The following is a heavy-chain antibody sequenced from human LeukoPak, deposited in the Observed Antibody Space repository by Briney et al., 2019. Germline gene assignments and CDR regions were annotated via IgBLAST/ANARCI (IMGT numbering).Heavy chain of an antibody. J-gene: IGHJ5*02. Sequence: SETLSLTCTVSGGSIGSYYWSWIRQPPGKGLEWIGYIYYSGSTNYNPSLKSRVTISVDTSKNQFSLKLSSVTAADTAVYYCARHGAPYYYDSSGPNWFDPWGQGTLVTVSS. CDR2: IYYSGST. V-gene: IGHV4-59*08. D-gene: IGHD3-22*01. CDR1: GGSIGSYY. CDR3: ARHGAPYYYDSSGPNWFDP.